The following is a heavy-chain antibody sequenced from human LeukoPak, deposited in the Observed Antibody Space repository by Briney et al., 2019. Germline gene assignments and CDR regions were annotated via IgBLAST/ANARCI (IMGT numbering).Heavy chain of an antibody. Sequence: HPGGSLRLSCAASGFTVNTNYMSWVRQAPGKGLEWVSVLYSGSTTFYADSVKGRFTISRDNSKNTLFFQMNSLRVEDTAVYYCARGSVQLGAAGLFEYWGQGTLVTVSS. D-gene: IGHD6-13*01. J-gene: IGHJ4*02. CDR3: ARGSVQLGAAGLFEY. CDR1: GFTVNTNY. CDR2: LYSGSTT. V-gene: IGHV3-53*01.